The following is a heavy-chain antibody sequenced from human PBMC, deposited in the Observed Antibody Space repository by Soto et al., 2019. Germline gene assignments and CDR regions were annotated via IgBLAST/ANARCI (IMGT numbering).Heavy chain of an antibody. CDR2: ISGSGGST. CDR3: ASGPWNYLATYYFDY. Sequence: PGGSLRLSCAASGFTFSSYAMSWVRQAPGKGLEWVSAISGSGGSTYYADSVKGRFTISRDNSKNTLYLQMNSLRAEDTAVYYCASGPWNYLATYYFDYWGQGTLVTVSS. V-gene: IGHV3-23*01. CDR1: GFTFSSYA. D-gene: IGHD1-7*01. J-gene: IGHJ4*02.